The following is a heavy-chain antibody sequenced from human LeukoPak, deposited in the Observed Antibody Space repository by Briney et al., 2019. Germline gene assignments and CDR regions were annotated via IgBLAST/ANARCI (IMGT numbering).Heavy chain of an antibody. D-gene: IGHD3-9*01. CDR3: ARDRYDVGVAFDF. V-gene: IGHV1-18*01. Sequence: ASVKVSRKASGYMFAVFGITWVRQAPGQGLEWMGSIRVHNGDTNYAQKFQGRLTMTTDTSATTAYMELRSLKSDDTAVHYCARDRYDVGVAFDFWGQGTMVTVSS. CDR2: IRVHNGDT. J-gene: IGHJ3*01. CDR1: GYMFAVFG.